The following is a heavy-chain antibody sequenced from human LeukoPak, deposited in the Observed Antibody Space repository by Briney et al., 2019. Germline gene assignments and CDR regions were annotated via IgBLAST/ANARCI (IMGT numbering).Heavy chain of an antibody. Sequence: GAALKISSKGAGYSFTSYWISWVRPMPGKGREWMGRIDPSDSYTNYSPSFQGHVTISADKSISTAYLQWSSLKASDTAMYYCARRTGYSGSWYPYYFDYWGQGTLVTVSS. CDR1: GYSFTSYW. CDR3: ARRTGYSGSWYPYYFDY. CDR2: IDPSDSYT. V-gene: IGHV5-10-1*01. D-gene: IGHD6-13*01. J-gene: IGHJ4*02.